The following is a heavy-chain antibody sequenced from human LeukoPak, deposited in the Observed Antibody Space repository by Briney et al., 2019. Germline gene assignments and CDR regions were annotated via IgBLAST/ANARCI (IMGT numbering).Heavy chain of an antibody. CDR2: ISYDGSNK. CDR3: AKVLVGDYYYGMDV. Sequence: GGSLRLSCAASGFTFSSYGMHWVRQAPGKGLEWEAVISYDGSNKYYADSVKGRFTFSRDNSKNTLYLQMNSLRAEDTAVYYCAKVLVGDYYYGMDVWGQGTTVTVSS. D-gene: IGHD1-26*01. J-gene: IGHJ6*02. V-gene: IGHV3-30*18. CDR1: GFTFSSYG.